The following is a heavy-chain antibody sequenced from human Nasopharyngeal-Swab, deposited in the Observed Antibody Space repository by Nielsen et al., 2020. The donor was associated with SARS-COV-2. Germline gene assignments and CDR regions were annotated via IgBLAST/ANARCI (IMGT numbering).Heavy chain of an antibody. V-gene: IGHV1-2*06. CDR1: GYTFTGYY. CDR2: INPNSGGT. J-gene: IGHJ4*02. CDR3: ARERKDIVVVVAATLDY. D-gene: IGHD2-15*01. Sequence: ASVKVSSKPSGYTFTGYYMHWLRQPPGQGLEWMGRINPNSGGTNYAQKFQGRVTMTRDTSISTSYMELSRLRSDDTAVYYCARERKDIVVVVAATLDYWGQGTLVTVSS.